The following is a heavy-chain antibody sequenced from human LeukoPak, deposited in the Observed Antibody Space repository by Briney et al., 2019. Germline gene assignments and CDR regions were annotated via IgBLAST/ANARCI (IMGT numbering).Heavy chain of an antibody. J-gene: IGHJ5*02. V-gene: IGHV4-30-4*01. CDR1: SGSISSGDYY. CDR2: IYYSGST. D-gene: IGHD3/OR15-3a*01. CDR3: ARASEMGTGPNWFDP. Sequence: SETLSLTCTVSSGSISSGDYYWSWIRQPPGKGLEWIGYIYYSGSTYYNPSLKSRVTISVDTSKNQFSLKLSSVTAADTAVYYCARASEMGTGPNWFDPWGQGTLVTVSS.